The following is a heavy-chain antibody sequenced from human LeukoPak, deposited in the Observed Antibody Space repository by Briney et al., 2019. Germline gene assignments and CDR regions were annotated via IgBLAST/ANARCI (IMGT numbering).Heavy chain of an antibody. CDR3: ARAYDFWSGYPFDY. V-gene: IGHV4-34*01. J-gene: IGHJ4*02. Sequence: SETLSLTCAVYGGSFSGYYWSWIRQPPGKGLEWIGEINHSGSTNYNPSLKSRVTISVDTSENQFSLKLSSVTAADTAVYYCARAYDFWSGYPFDYWGQGTLVTVSS. CDR1: GGSFSGYY. D-gene: IGHD3-3*01. CDR2: INHSGST.